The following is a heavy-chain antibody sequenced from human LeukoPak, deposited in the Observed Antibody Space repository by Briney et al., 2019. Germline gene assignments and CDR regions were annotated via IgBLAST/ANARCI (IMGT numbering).Heavy chain of an antibody. J-gene: IGHJ5*02. CDR1: GGSFSGYY. D-gene: IGHD3-10*01. V-gene: IGHV4-34*01. Sequence: PSETLSLTCAVYGGSFSGYYWSWIRQPPGKGLEWIGEINHSGSTNYNPSLKSRVTISVDTPKNQFSLKLSSVTAADTAVYYCARGRRLWFGGNGFDPWGQGTLVTVSS. CDR3: ARGRRLWFGGNGFDP. CDR2: INHSGST.